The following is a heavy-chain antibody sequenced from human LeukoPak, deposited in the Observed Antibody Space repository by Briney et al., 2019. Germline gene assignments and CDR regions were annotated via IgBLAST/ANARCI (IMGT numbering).Heavy chain of an antibody. V-gene: IGHV3-23*01. J-gene: IGHJ4*02. D-gene: IGHD6-19*01. CDR3: AKSGGSIAVAEVDY. CDR1: GGSINSYY. CDR2: ISGSGGST. Sequence: ETLSLTCTVSGGSINSYYWNWVRQAPGKGLEWVSAISGSGGSTYYADSVKGRFTISRDNSKNTLYLQMNSLRAEDTAVYYCAKSGGSIAVAEVDYWGQGTLVTVSS.